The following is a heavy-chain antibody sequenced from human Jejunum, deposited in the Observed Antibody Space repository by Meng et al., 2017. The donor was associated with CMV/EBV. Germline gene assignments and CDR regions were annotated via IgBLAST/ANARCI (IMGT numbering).Heavy chain of an antibody. CDR3: ARAVASWCYFES. V-gene: IGHV4-4*07. J-gene: IGHJ4*02. Sequence: VPVEAGGGGVGTRAPTLSVSGASTMSSIYYAIWWRRPPSGRGVLWGIVRFSGGSKTNFDLSVKDRLTLSRDTSKEPLSLKMSTVSAADTAVYYCARAVASWCYFESWGQGTLVTVSS. CDR1: MSSIYYAI. D-gene: IGHD5-12*01. CDR2: FSGGSKT.